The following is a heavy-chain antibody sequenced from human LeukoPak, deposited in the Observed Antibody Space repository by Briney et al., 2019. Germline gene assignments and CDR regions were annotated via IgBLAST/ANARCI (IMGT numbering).Heavy chain of an antibody. CDR3: ARGEVRHGSGSYYSVDY. D-gene: IGHD3-10*01. Sequence: ASVKVSCKASGYTFTSYDINWVRQATGQGLEWMGWMNPNSGNTGYAQKFQGRVTMTRNTSITTAYMELSSLTSEDTAVYYCARGEVRHGSGSYYSVDYWGQGTLVTVSS. J-gene: IGHJ4*02. V-gene: IGHV1-8*01. CDR2: MNPNSGNT. CDR1: GYTFTSYD.